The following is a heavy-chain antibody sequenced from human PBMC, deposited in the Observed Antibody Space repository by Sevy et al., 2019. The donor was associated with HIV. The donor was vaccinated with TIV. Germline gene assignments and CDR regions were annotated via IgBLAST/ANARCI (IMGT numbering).Heavy chain of an antibody. V-gene: IGHV3-53*01. Sequence: GGSLRLSCAASGFTVSSNYMSWVRQAPGKGLEWVSVIYSGGSTYYADSVKGRFTISRDNSKNTLYLQMNSLRAEDTAVYYCARSHLYDSSGYYEGSFDYWGQEPWSPSPQ. CDR2: IYSGGST. J-gene: IGHJ4*01. D-gene: IGHD3-22*01. CDR1: GFTVSSNY. CDR3: ARSHLYDSSGYYEGSFDY.